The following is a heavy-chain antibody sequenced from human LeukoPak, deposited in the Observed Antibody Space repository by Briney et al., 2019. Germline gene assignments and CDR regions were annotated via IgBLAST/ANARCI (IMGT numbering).Heavy chain of an antibody. CDR3: ARDNDYGELDY. CDR2: INSSSSYI. V-gene: IGHV3-21*01. D-gene: IGHD4-17*01. CDR1: GFTFSSYS. Sequence: GGSLTLSCTASGFTFSSYSMNWVRQAPGKGLEWISSINSSSSYIYYADPVKGRFTIARDNAKNSLYLQMNSLRAEDTAVYYCARDNDYGELDYWGQGTLVTVSS. J-gene: IGHJ4*02.